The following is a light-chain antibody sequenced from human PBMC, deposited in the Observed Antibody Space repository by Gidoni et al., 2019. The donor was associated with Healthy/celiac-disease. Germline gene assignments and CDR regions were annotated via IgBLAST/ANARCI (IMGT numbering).Light chain of an antibody. CDR1: QSVSSY. CDR2: YAS. Sequence: EIVLTQSPATLSLSPGERATLSCRASQSVSSYLAWYQQKPGQAPRLLIYYASNRATGIPARFSGSGSGTDFTLTISSLEPEDFAVYYCQQRSNWSPFTFXPXTKVDIK. CDR3: QQRSNWSPFT. V-gene: IGKV3-11*01. J-gene: IGKJ3*01.